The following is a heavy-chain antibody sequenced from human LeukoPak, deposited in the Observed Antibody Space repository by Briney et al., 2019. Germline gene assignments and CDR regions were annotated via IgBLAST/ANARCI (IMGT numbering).Heavy chain of an antibody. CDR1: GYSFSGYY. CDR2: INPNSGGT. D-gene: IGHD6-19*01. CDR3: ATVGIAVAARDVFDI. Sequence: ASVKVSCKASGYSFSGYYLHWVRQAPGQGLEWMGWINPNSGGTNSAQKFQGRVTMTRDTSISTAYMELSSLRSDDTAVYYCATVGIAVAARDVFDIWGQGTMVTVSS. J-gene: IGHJ3*02. V-gene: IGHV1-2*02.